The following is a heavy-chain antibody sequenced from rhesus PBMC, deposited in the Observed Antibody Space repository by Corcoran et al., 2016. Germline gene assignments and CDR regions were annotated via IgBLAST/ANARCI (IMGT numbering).Heavy chain of an antibody. Sequence: QLQLQESGPGLVKPSETLSLTCAVSGGSISGYYWSWIRQPPGKGLELIGNIDGNIAGTNYNPSLKSRVTSSKGTSKNQFALKLTSVTAADTAVYYCARGGGTAAFDYWGQGVLVTVSS. J-gene: IGHJ4*01. CDR3: ARGGGTAAFDY. D-gene: IGHD2-39*02. CDR2: IDGNIAGT. V-gene: IGHV4-81*01. CDR1: GGSISGYY.